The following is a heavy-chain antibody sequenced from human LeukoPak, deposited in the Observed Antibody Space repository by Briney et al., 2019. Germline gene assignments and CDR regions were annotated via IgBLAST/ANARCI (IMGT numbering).Heavy chain of an antibody. CDR2: TYYRSKWYN. V-gene: IGHV6-1*01. CDR3: ARGRGAYSSGWSWFDP. Sequence: SQTLSLTCAISGDSVSSNSAAWNWIRQSPSRGLEWLGMTYYRSKWYNDYAVSVESRITINPDTSKNQFSLQLNSVTPEDTAVYYCARGRGAYSSGWSWFDPWGQGALVTVSS. J-gene: IGHJ5*02. D-gene: IGHD6-19*01. CDR1: GDSVSSNSAA.